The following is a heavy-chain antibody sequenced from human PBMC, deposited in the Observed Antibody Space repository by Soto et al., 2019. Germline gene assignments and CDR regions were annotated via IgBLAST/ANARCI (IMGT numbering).Heavy chain of an antibody. CDR3: ARVRYYYSEPPGD. D-gene: IGHD3-10*01. J-gene: IGHJ1*01. CDR1: GVTVSNNY. V-gene: IGHV3-53*02. Sequence: EVQLVETGGGLIQPGGSLRLSCAASGVTVSNNYMFWVRQAPGKGLEWVSVIYTGGSTNYADSVKGRFTISRDSSKNTLYLQMDSLRAEDTAVYYCARVRYYYSEPPGDWGQGTLVTVSS. CDR2: IYTGGST.